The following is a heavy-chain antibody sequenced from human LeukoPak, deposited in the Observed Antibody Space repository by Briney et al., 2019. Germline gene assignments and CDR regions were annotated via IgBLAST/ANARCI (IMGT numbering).Heavy chain of an antibody. J-gene: IGHJ5*02. Sequence: ASVKVSCKASGYTFTSYAINWVRQAPGQGLEWLGWINTNTGNPTYAQGFTGRFVFSLDTSVSTAYLQISSLKAEDTAVYYCAGGAPYSSSSWFDPWGQGTLVTVSS. D-gene: IGHD6-6*01. CDR2: INTNTGNP. V-gene: IGHV7-4-1*02. CDR3: AGGAPYSSSSWFDP. CDR1: GYTFTSYA.